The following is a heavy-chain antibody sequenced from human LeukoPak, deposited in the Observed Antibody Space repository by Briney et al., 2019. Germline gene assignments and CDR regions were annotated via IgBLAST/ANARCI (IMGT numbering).Heavy chain of an antibody. D-gene: IGHD3-10*01. V-gene: IGHV3-9*01. Sequence: GGSLRLSCAASGFTFDDYAMHWVRQAPGKGLEWVSGISWNSGSIGYADSVKGRFTISRDNAKNSLYLQMNSLRAEDTAAYYCAREFLYGSGSYYYYYYGMDVWGQGTTVTVSS. CDR2: ISWNSGSI. CDR3: AREFLYGSGSYYYYYYGMDV. CDR1: GFTFDDYA. J-gene: IGHJ6*02.